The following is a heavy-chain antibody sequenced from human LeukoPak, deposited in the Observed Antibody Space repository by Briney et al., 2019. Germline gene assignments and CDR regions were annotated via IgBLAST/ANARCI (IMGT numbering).Heavy chain of an antibody. J-gene: IGHJ4*02. Sequence: AEPLQISCEGSGYSFTNYWMGWVRQMPGKGREWMGIIYPGDSDTKYSPSFQGQVTISADKSISTAYLQWTSLKASDTAMFYCAKLSSGYYSTPFDYWGQGTLVTVSS. V-gene: IGHV5-51*01. CDR1: GYSFTNYW. CDR3: AKLSSGYYSTPFDY. CDR2: IYPGDSDT. D-gene: IGHD3-22*01.